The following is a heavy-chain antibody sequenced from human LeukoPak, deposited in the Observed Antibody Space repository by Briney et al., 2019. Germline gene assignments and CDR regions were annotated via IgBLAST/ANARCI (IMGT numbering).Heavy chain of an antibody. CDR3: ARGASGYCRSTSCYESLTFDY. J-gene: IGHJ4*02. D-gene: IGHD2-2*01. CDR1: GGSISSGGYS. V-gene: IGHV4-30-2*01. CDR2: IYHSGST. Sequence: SQTLSLTCAVSGGSISSGGYSWNWIRQPPGKGLEWIGYIYHSGSTYYNPSLKSRVTISVDRSKNHFSLKLSSVTAADTAMYYCARGASGYCRSTSCYESLTFDYWGQGTLVTVSS.